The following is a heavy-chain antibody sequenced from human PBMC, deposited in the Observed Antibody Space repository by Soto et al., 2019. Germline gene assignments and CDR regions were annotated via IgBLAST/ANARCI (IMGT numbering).Heavy chain of an antibody. CDR1: GFTFSSYA. D-gene: IGHD4-4*01. Sequence: GESLKISCAASGFTFSSYAMSWVRQAPGKGLEWVSAISGSGGSTYYADSVKGRFTISRDNSKNTLYLQMNSLRAEDTAVYYCATHDYSNYGGMDYYYYMDVWGKGTTVTVSS. V-gene: IGHV3-23*01. CDR3: ATHDYSNYGGMDYYYYMDV. CDR2: ISGSGGST. J-gene: IGHJ6*03.